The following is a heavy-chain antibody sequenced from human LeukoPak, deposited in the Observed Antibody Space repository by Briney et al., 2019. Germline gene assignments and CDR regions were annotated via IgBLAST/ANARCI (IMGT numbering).Heavy chain of an antibody. D-gene: IGHD3-3*01. V-gene: IGHV4-39*01. CDR1: GDSISSSNYY. J-gene: IGHJ5*02. Sequence: SETLSLTCTVSGDSISSSNYYWGWIRRPPGKGLEWIGSIYYSGTTYYNPSLKSRVTISVDTSKNQFSLKLSSVTAADTAVYYCARLNPRGGYHFSRFDPWGQGTLVTVSS. CDR3: ARLNPRGGYHFSRFDP. CDR2: IYYSGTT.